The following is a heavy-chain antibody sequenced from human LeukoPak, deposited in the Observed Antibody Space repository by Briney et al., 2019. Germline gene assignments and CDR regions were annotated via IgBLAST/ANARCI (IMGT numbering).Heavy chain of an antibody. Sequence: SETLSLTCTVSGGSISTYYWSWIRQPPGKGLEWIGYIYYSGSTNYNPSLKSRVSISVDTSRNQFSLKLSSVTAADTAVYYCTRDSYTVWSDYWGQGTLVTVSS. D-gene: IGHD1-1*01. J-gene: IGHJ4*02. CDR1: GGSISTYY. CDR3: TRDSYTVWSDY. V-gene: IGHV4-59*01. CDR2: IYYSGST.